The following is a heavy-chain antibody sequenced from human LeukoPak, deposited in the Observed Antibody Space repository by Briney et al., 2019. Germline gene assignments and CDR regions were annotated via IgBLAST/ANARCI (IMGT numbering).Heavy chain of an antibody. D-gene: IGHD6-13*01. J-gene: IGHJ4*02. Sequence: PSETLSLACSVSGGSLNTFNDYWGWIRQPPGKGLEWIGYIYYSGSTYYNPSLKSRVTISVDTSKNQFSLKLSSVTAADTAVYYCARDMGYSSSWGIDYWGQGTLVTVSS. CDR2: IYYSGST. CDR3: ARDMGYSSSWGIDY. CDR1: GGSLNTFNDY. V-gene: IGHV4-30-4*01.